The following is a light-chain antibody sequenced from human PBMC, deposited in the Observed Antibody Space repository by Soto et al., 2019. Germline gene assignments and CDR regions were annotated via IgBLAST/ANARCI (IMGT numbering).Light chain of an antibody. Sequence: QSVLTQPASVSGSPGQSITISCTGTSSDVGGYNYVSWYQQHPGKAPKLMIYEVTNRPSGVSSRFSGSKSGNTASLTISGLQVEDEADYYCSSYTSSSSYVFGTGTRSPS. CDR3: SSYTSSSSYV. V-gene: IGLV2-14*01. CDR1: SSDVGGYNY. J-gene: IGLJ1*01. CDR2: EVT.